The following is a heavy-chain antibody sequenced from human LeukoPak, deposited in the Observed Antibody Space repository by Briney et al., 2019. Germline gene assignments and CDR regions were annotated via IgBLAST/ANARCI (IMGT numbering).Heavy chain of an antibody. V-gene: IGHV3-30*18. CDR3: AKPLTYYYDSSGYYPDY. J-gene: IGHJ4*02. Sequence: GGSLRLSCAASGFTFSSYGMHWVRQAPGKGLEWVAVISYDGSNKYYADSVKGRFTISRDNSKNTLYLQMNSLRAEDTAVYYCAKPLTYYYDSSGYYPDYWGQGTLVTVSS. CDR2: ISYDGSNK. D-gene: IGHD3-22*01. CDR1: GFTFSSYG.